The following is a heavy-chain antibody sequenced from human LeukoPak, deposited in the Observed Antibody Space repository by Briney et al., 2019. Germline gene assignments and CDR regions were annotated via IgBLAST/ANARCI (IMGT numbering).Heavy chain of an antibody. V-gene: IGHV4-31*03. CDR1: SGSINSGGHY. J-gene: IGHJ4*02. CDR2: IYYTWAT. CDR3: ATASRLGELSLGY. D-gene: IGHD3-16*02. Sequence: SQTLSLTCTVSSGSINSGGHYWSWIRQHPGKGLEWIGYIYYTWATYYNPSLKSRLTISLGTSKNQFSLMLSSVTASATAMYYCATASRLGELSLGYWGQRTLVTVSS.